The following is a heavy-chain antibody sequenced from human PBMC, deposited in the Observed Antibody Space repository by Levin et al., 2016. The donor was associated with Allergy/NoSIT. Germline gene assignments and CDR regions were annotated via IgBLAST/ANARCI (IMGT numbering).Heavy chain of an antibody. D-gene: IGHD6-19*01. CDR1: GFTFSSYG. CDR2: ISYDGSNK. CDR3: ASLAVAGPRPFDY. J-gene: IGHJ4*02. Sequence: GESLKISCAASGFTFSSYGMHWVRQAPGKGLEWVAVISYDGSNKYYADSVKGRFTISRDNSKNTLYLQMNSLRAEDTAVYYCASLAVAGPRPFDYWGQGTLVTVSS. V-gene: IGHV3-30*03.